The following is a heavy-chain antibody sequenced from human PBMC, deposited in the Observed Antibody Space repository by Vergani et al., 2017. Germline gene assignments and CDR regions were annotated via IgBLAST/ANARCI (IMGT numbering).Heavy chain of an antibody. CDR3: AREYGSSSGRAFDV. Sequence: EVQLLESGGGSAQPGESLRLPCVASGFTFGDYYMAWIRLAPGKGLDWVASIKRDGTETFYVDSVKGRFTISRDNAKTTLYLQMNSLRDEDTAVYYCAREYGSSSGRAFDVWGQGTKVIVSS. D-gene: IGHD6-6*01. CDR1: GFTFGDYY. V-gene: IGHV3-7*01. CDR2: IKRDGTET. J-gene: IGHJ3*01.